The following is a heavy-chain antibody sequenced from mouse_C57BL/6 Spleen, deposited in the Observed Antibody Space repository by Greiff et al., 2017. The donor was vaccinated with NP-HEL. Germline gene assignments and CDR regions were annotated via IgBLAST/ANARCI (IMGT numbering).Heavy chain of an antibody. D-gene: IGHD3-1*01. CDR1: GYTFTSYW. CDR3: ARLSGGSYYFDY. CDR2: IDPSDSET. Sequence: QVQLQQPGAELVRPGSSVKLSCKASGYTFTSYWMHWVKQRPIQGLEWIGNIDPSDSETHYNQKFKDKATLTVDKSSSTAYMQLSSLTSEDSAVYYCARLSGGSYYFDYWGQGTTLTVSS. J-gene: IGHJ2*01. V-gene: IGHV1-52*01.